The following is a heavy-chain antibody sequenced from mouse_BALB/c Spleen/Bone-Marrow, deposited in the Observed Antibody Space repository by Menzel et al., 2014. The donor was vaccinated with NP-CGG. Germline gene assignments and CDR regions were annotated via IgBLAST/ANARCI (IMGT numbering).Heavy chain of an antibody. Sequence: SGAELMKPGASVKVSCKATGYTFSSYWIEWVKQRPGHGLEWIGEILPGSGSTNYNEKFMGKATFTADTSSNTAYMQLSSLTSEDSAVYYCARRGCDGAYWGQGTLVTVSA. CDR3: ARRGCDGAY. CDR2: ILPGSGST. CDR1: GYTFSSYW. J-gene: IGHJ3*01. V-gene: IGHV1-9*01.